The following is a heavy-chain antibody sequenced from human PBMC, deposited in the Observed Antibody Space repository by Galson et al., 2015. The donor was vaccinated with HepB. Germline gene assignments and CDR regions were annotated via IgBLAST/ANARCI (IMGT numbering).Heavy chain of an antibody. J-gene: IGHJ4*02. CDR3: ARGLFLNCSSTSCYPYYFDY. V-gene: IGHV4-34*01. D-gene: IGHD2-2*01. CDR2: INHSGST. CDR1: GGSFSGYY. Sequence: ETLSLTCAVYGGSFSGYYWSWIRQPPGKGLEWIGEINHSGSTNYNPSLKSRVTISVDTSKNQFSLKLSSVTAADTAVYYCARGLFLNCSSTSCYPYYFDYWGQGTLVTVSS.